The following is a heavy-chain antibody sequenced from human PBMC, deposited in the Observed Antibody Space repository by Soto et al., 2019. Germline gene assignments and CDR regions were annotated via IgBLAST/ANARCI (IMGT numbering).Heavy chain of an antibody. Sequence: QVQLQQWGAGLLKPSETLSLTCAVYGGSFSGYYWSWIRQPPGKGLEWIGEINHSGSTNYNPSLKSRVTISVDTSKNHFSLKLSSVTAADTAVYYCARNIDYGDYVKVWYFDLWGRGTLVTVSS. D-gene: IGHD4-17*01. CDR2: INHSGST. CDR1: GGSFSGYY. J-gene: IGHJ2*01. V-gene: IGHV4-34*01. CDR3: ARNIDYGDYVKVWYFDL.